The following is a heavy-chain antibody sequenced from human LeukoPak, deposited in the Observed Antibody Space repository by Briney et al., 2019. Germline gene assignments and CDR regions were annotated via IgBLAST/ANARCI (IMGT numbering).Heavy chain of an antibody. J-gene: IGHJ6*02. Sequence: GGSLRLSCAASGFTFDDYAMHWVRQAPGKGLEWVSGINWNSGSIGYADSVKGRFSISRDNAKNSLFLQMSNLTPEDTALYYCAKDVTMGYYYAMDVWGQGTTVTVSS. CDR1: GFTFDDYA. V-gene: IGHV3-9*01. CDR2: INWNSGSI. CDR3: AKDVTMGYYYAMDV. D-gene: IGHD4/OR15-4a*01.